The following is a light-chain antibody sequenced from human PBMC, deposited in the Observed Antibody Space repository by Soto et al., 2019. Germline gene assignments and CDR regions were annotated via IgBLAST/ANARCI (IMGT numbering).Light chain of an antibody. CDR3: QQYNSYSPWT. CDR1: QGISSW. CDR2: DAS. J-gene: IGKJ1*01. Sequence: DIQMTQSPSTLSASIGDRVTITCRASQGISSWLAWYQQKPGKAPKLLIYDASSLESGVPSRFSGSGSGTEFTLTISSLPPDDFAPYYCQQYNSYSPWTFGQGTKVEIK. V-gene: IGKV1-5*01.